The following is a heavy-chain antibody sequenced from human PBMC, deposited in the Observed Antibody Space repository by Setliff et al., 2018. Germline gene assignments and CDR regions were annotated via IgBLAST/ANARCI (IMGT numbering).Heavy chain of an antibody. CDR3: ARDLGHGGVSDY. V-gene: IGHV4-38-2*02. J-gene: IGHJ4*02. Sequence: LSLTCTVSGYSISSGYIWGWIRQPPGKGLEWVGNIGHTGSINYNPSLKSRLTISRDTSKNQVSLKLNSVTATDTAVYYCARDLGHGGVSDYWGQGILVTVSS. D-gene: IGHD2-8*02. CDR2: IGHTGSI. CDR1: GYSISSGYI.